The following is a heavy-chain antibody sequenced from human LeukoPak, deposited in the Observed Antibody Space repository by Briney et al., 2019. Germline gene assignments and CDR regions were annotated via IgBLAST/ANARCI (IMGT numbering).Heavy chain of an antibody. CDR2: MYYSGST. J-gene: IGHJ4*02. V-gene: IGHV4-59*08. CDR1: GGSTTSDY. Sequence: SETLSLTCTVSGGSTTSDYWSWIRQPPGKGLEWIGYMYYSGSTNYNPSLKSRVTISVDTSKNQFSLKLSSVTAADTAVYYCASRGSFGYFDYWGQGTLVTVSS. CDR3: ASRGSFGYFDY. D-gene: IGHD1-26*01.